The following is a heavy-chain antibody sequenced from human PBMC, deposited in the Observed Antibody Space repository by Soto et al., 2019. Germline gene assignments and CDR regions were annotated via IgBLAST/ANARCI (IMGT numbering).Heavy chain of an antibody. D-gene: IGHD3-22*01. V-gene: IGHV3-9*01. CDR3: AKDSYYYDSNAFDI. CDR1: GFTFDDYA. J-gene: IGHJ3*02. CDR2: ISWNSGSI. Sequence: DVQLVESGGGLVQPGRSLRLSCAASGFTFDDYAMHWVRQAPGKGLEWVSGISWNSGSIGYAVSVKGRFTTSRDNAKNSLYLQMNSLRAEDTAMYYCAKDSYYYDSNAFDIWGQGTMVTVSS.